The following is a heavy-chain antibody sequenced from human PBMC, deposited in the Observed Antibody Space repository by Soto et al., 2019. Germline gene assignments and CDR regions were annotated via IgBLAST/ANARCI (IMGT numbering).Heavy chain of an antibody. D-gene: IGHD2-2*02. Sequence: GGSLRLSCAASGFTFNNYAMSWVRQAPGKGLEWVSAISGSGGSTYYADSVKGRFTISRDNSKNTLYLQMNSLRAEDTAVYYCAKNYCSSTSCYIDRGYYYYYYGMDVWGKGTTVTVSS. CDR3: AKNYCSSTSCYIDRGYYYYYYGMDV. CDR2: ISGSGGST. V-gene: IGHV3-23*01. CDR1: GFTFNNYA. J-gene: IGHJ6*04.